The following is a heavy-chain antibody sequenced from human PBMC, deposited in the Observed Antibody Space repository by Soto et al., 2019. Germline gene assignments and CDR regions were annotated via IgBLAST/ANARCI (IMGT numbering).Heavy chain of an antibody. CDR1: GFTFTNHN. J-gene: IGHJ4*02. CDR3: ARDPPLSVLVVVATDDF. CDR2: ISSSSSFR. D-gene: IGHD2-21*01. Sequence: EVQLVESGGGLVKPGGSLRLSCAASGFTFTNHNMNWVRQAPGKGLEWVSSISSSSSFRNYADSVKGRFSISIDNDKNLVYLQMDSLRAEDTAVYYCARDPPLSVLVVVATDDFWGQGTLVTVSS. V-gene: IGHV3-21*02.